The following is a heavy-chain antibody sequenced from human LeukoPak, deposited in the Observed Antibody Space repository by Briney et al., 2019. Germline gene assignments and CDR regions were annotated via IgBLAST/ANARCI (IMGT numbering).Heavy chain of an antibody. CDR1: GYTFTDYY. D-gene: IGHD3-10*01. V-gene: IGHV1-2*02. CDR2: MNSKNGDV. CDR3: ARVRWFGEGNYMDV. J-gene: IGHJ6*03. Sequence: ASVKVSCKASGYTFTDYYMHWVRQAPGQGLEWMGWMNSKNGDVNYVQKFQGRVTMTRDTSISTAYLELSNLRSEDTAVYYCARVRWFGEGNYMDVWGTGTAVIVSS.